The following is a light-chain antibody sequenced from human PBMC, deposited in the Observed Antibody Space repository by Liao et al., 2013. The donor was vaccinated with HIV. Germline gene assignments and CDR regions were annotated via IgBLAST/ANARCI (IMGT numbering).Light chain of an antibody. J-gene: IGLJ3*02. CDR2: HDN. CDR3: QVWDASNEYRM. Sequence: SYELTQPPSVSVAPGQTARITCGGNIGSQSVHWYQQKSGQAPLLVIFHDNHRPSGIPERFSGSNSGNTASLTITRVEAGDEADYYCQVWDASNEYRMFGGGTKLTVL. CDR1: IGSQS. V-gene: IGLV3-21*04.